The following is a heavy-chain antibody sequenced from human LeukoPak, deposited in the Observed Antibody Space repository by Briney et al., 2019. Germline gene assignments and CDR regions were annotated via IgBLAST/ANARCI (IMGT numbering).Heavy chain of an antibody. Sequence: GGALRLSCSDCGFTFSRYWMSWVGRAPGKGGEGVAQIKQDGREKDYVDSVKGRFTISRDNAKNTLYVQVSSLRAEDTAVYYCARLYGPAYYYYYMDVWGKGTTVTVSS. D-gene: IGHD3-10*01. CDR2: IKQDGREK. CDR1: GFTFSRYW. J-gene: IGHJ6*03. V-gene: IGHV3-7*01. CDR3: ARLYGPAYYYYYMDV.